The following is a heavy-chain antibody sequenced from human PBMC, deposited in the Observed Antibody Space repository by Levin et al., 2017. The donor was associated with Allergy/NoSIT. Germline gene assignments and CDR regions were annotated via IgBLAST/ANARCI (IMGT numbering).Heavy chain of an antibody. V-gene: IGHV1-2*02. Sequence: ASVKVSCRASGYTFTDYYVHWVRQAPGQGLEWMGWIDPYSGATDSAQRFQGRVTMTRDISIRTLYMELRRLRHDDTAIYYCARRFGDYWFDPWGQGTLVTVSS. CDR3: ARRFGDYWFDP. D-gene: IGHD3-16*01. CDR2: IDPYSGAT. J-gene: IGHJ5*02. CDR1: GYTFTDYY.